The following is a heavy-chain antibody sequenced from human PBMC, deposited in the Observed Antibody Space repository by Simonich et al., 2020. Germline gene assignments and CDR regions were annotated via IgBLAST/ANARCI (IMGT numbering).Heavy chain of an antibody. V-gene: IGHV4-39*01. CDR2: IYYSGSP. CDR3: ARHAGFAFDI. D-gene: IGHD6-13*01. CDR1: GGSISSSSYY. J-gene: IGHJ3*02. Sequence: QLQLQESGPGLVKPSETLSLTCTVSGGSISSSSYYWGWIRQPPGKGLEWIGSIYYSGSPDYNPSLKTRVTISVDTSKNQFSLKLSSVTAADTAVYYCARHAGFAFDIWGQGTMVTVSS.